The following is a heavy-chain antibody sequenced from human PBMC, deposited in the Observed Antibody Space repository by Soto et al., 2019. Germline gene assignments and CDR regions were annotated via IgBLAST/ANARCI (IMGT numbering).Heavy chain of an antibody. J-gene: IGHJ5*02. CDR1: GGSVSSGSYY. Sequence: QVQLQESGPGLVKPSETLSLTCTVSGGSVSSGSYYWSWIRQPPGKGLEWIGSIYYSGSTNYNPSLKSRVTISVDTSTNQFSLKLSSVTAADTAVYYCACLIHCSSPSGYFPQPTPFDPWGQGTLVTVSS. CDR3: ACLIHCSSPSGYFPQPTPFDP. V-gene: IGHV4-61*01. CDR2: IYYSGST. D-gene: IGHD2-2*01.